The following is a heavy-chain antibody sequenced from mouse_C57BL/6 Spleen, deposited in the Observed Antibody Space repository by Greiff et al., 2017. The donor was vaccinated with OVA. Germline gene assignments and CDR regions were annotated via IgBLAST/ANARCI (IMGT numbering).Heavy chain of an antibody. D-gene: IGHD2-4*01. CDR3: ARIYYDYGY. Sequence: DVHLVESGGGLVKPGGSLKLSCAASGFTFSSYAMSWVRQTPEKRLEWVATISDGGSYTYYPDNVKGRFTISRDNAKNNLYLQMSHLKSEDTAMYYCARIYYDYGYWGQGTLVTVSA. CDR1: GFTFSSYA. V-gene: IGHV5-4*01. CDR2: ISDGGSYT. J-gene: IGHJ3*01.